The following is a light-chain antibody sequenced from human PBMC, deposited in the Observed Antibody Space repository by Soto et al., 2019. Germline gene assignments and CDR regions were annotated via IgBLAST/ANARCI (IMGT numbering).Light chain of an antibody. V-gene: IGKV3-11*01. CDR2: DAS. J-gene: IGKJ1*01. CDR1: QSVSSY. CDR3: QQRSHWPRT. Sequence: EIVLTQSRATLSLSPGERDTLSCRASQSVSSYLAWYQQKPGQAPRLLIYDASNRATGIPARFSGSGSGTDFTLTISSLEPEDFAVYYCQQRSHWPRTFGQGTKVDIK.